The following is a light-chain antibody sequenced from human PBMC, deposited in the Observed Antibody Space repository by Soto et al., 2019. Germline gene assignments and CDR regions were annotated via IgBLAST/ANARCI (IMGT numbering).Light chain of an antibody. CDR1: SSDVVGYNY. CDR2: DVS. V-gene: IGLV2-14*01. J-gene: IGLJ1*01. CDR3: SSYTSSSTLLYV. Sequence: QSVLTQPASVSASPGQSITISCTGTSSDVVGYNYVSWYQQHPGKAPKVMIYDVSNRPSGVSNRFSGSKSGNTAFLIIFGLQAEDEADYYCSSYTSSSTLLYVFGTGTKVTVL.